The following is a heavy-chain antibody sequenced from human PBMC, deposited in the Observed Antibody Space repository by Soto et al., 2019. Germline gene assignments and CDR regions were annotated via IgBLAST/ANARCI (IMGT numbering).Heavy chain of an antibody. J-gene: IGHJ4*02. CDR3: ATESGSTYGYFDH. D-gene: IGHD5-18*01. V-gene: IGHV4-30-4*01. Sequence: SETLSLTCTVSGGSVTSDEDYWTWIRQSPGKGLEWIGYISNSGSTGYNPSLKTRLSMSVDRSKNQFTLRLTSVTAADTAVYFCATESGSTYGYFDHWGQGTQVTVSS. CDR2: ISNSGST. CDR1: GGSVTSDEDY.